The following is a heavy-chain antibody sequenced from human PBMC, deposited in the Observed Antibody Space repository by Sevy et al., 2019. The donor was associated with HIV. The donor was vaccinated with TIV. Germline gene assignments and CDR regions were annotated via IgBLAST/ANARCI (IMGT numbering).Heavy chain of an antibody. Sequence: SETLSLTCTVSGDSISSYYWSWIRQPPGKGLEWIGYIYYSGSTNYNPSLKSLFTISIDTSKNPLSLTLTSVTAAETAGYYCARDSYSSSWRTENWFDPWGQGTLVTVSS. CDR2: IYYSGST. J-gene: IGHJ5*02. D-gene: IGHD6-13*01. V-gene: IGHV4-59*13. CDR1: GDSISSYY. CDR3: ARDSYSSSWRTENWFDP.